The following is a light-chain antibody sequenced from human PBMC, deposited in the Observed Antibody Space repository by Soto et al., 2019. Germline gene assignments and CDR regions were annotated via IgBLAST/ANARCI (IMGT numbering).Light chain of an antibody. CDR1: SSDVGGYNY. J-gene: IGLJ3*02. V-gene: IGLV2-8*01. Sequence: QSALTQPPSASGSPGQSVTISCTGTSSDVGGYNYVSWYQQHPGKAPKLMIYEVTKRPSGVPDRFSGSKSGNTASLTVSGLQAQDEADYYCQVWHSGVDWVFGGGTKLTVL. CDR2: EVT. CDR3: QVWHSGVDWV.